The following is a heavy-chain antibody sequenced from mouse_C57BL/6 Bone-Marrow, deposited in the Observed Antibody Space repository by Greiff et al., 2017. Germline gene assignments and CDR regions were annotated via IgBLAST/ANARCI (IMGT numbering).Heavy chain of an antibody. D-gene: IGHD1-1*01. J-gene: IGHJ3*01. CDR3: ARDYYGSRGAY. CDR1: GYTFTSYG. Sequence: QVQLKESGAELARPGASVKLSCKASGYTFTSYGISWVKQRTGQGLEWIGEIYPRSGNTYYNEKFKGKATLTADTSYSTAYMELRILTYEDAAVYFCARDYYGSRGAYWGQGKGVTVSA. CDR2: IYPRSGNT. V-gene: IGHV1-81*01.